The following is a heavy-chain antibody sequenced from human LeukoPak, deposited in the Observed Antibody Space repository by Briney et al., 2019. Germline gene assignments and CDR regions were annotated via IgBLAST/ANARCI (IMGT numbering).Heavy chain of an antibody. CDR3: ARRPPTYDGKAFDI. CDR1: GGSLSPYY. D-gene: IGHD5-12*01. J-gene: IGHJ3*02. CDR2: INHSRST. V-gene: IGHV4-34*01. Sequence: PSETLSLTCAVYGGSLSPYYWSWIRQPPGKGLEWIGEINHSRSTNYNPSLRSRVTISLDTSKNQFSLKLTSVTAADTAVYYCARRPPTYDGKAFDIWGQGTMVTVSS.